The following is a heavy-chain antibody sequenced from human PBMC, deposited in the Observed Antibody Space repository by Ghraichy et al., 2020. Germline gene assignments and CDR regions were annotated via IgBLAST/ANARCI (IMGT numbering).Heavy chain of an antibody. CDR3: ASGLAYCGGDCYSYGFGV. Sequence: GESLNTSCKGSGYSFTSYWIGWVRQMPGKGLEWMGIIYPGDSDTRYSPSFQGQVTISADKSISTAYLQWSSLKASDTAMYYCASGLAYCGGDCYSYGFGVWGQGTTVTVSS. J-gene: IGHJ6*02. V-gene: IGHV5-51*01. CDR2: IYPGDSDT. CDR1: GYSFTSYW. D-gene: IGHD2-21*02.